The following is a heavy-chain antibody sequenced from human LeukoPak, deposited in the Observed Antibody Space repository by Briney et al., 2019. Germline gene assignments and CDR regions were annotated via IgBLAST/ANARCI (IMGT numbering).Heavy chain of an antibody. CDR2: INPNSGGT. J-gene: IGHJ5*02. CDR1: GYTFTGYY. D-gene: IGHD5-12*01. V-gene: IGHV1-2*02. Sequence: ASVRVSCKASGYTFTGYYMHWVRQAPGQGLEWMGWINPNSGGTNYAQKFQGRVTMTRDTSISTAYMELSRLRSDDTAVYYCARDPPRGVATKNNWFNPWGQGTLVTVSS. CDR3: ARDPPRGVATKNNWFNP.